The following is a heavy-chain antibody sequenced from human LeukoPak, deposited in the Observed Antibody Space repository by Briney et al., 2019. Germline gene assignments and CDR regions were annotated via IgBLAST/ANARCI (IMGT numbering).Heavy chain of an antibody. CDR3: ARADGNFYPHGAFDI. D-gene: IGHD2/OR15-2a*01. Sequence: GASVKVSCKASGYTFTGYYMHWVRQAPGQGLEWMGWINPNSGGTNYAQKFQGRVTMTRDTSISTAYMELSRLRSDDTAVYYCARADGNFYPHGAFDIWGQGTMVTVSS. J-gene: IGHJ3*02. V-gene: IGHV1-2*02. CDR1: GYTFTGYY. CDR2: INPNSGGT.